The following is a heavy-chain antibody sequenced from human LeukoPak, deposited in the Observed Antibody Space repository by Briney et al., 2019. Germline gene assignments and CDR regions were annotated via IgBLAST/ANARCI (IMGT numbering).Heavy chain of an antibody. Sequence: SGGSLRLSCAASGFTFSSYAMSWVRQAPGKGLERVSAISGSGGSTYYADSVKGRFTISRDNSKNTLYLQMNSLRAEDTAVYYCAKDGAPRTRFLEWLYSPFDYWGQGTLVTVSS. CDR1: GFTFSSYA. V-gene: IGHV3-23*01. CDR2: ISGSGGST. D-gene: IGHD3-3*01. J-gene: IGHJ4*02. CDR3: AKDGAPRTRFLEWLYSPFDY.